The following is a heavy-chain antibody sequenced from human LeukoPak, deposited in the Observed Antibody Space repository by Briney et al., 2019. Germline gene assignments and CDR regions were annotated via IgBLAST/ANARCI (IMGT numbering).Heavy chain of an antibody. D-gene: IGHD2/OR15-2a*01. CDR2: IDPSDSYT. V-gene: IGHV5-10-1*01. J-gene: IGHJ4*02. Sequence: GESLKISCKGSGYSFTSYWISWVRQMPGKGLEWMGRIDPSDSYTNYSPSFQGHVTISADKSISTAYLQWSSLKASDTAMYYCATLPSKSMGGLDQVHYWGQGTLVTVSS. CDR3: ATLPSKSMGGLDQVHY. CDR1: GYSFTSYW.